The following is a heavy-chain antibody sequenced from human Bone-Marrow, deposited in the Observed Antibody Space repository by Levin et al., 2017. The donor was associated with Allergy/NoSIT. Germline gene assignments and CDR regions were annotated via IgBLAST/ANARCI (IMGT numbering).Heavy chain of an antibody. Sequence: ASVKVSCKASDYTFTSYSITWVRQGPGQGLEWMGWISAYNGDTDYAQKFQGRVTMTTDTSTSTAYMELRSLTPYDTAVYFCAREQLARTYKYYYYGMDVWGQGTTVTVSS. D-gene: IGHD3-3*02. CDR1: DYTFTSYS. J-gene: IGHJ6*02. V-gene: IGHV1-18*01. CDR2: ISAYNGDT. CDR3: AREQLARTYKYYYYGMDV.